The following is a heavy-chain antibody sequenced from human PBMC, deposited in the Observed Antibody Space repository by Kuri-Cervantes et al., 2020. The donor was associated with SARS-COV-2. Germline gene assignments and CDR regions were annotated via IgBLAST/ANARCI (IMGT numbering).Heavy chain of an antibody. V-gene: IGHV1-18*04. Sequence: ASVKVSCKASGYTFTSYGISWVRQAPGQGLEWMGWISAYNGNTNYVQKLQGRVTVTTDTSTSTAYMELRSLRSDDTAVYYCARRIAAAGYYYYYGMDVWGQGTTVTVSS. CDR1: GYTFTSYG. CDR2: ISAYNGNT. CDR3: ARRIAAAGYYYYYGMDV. J-gene: IGHJ6*02. D-gene: IGHD6-13*01.